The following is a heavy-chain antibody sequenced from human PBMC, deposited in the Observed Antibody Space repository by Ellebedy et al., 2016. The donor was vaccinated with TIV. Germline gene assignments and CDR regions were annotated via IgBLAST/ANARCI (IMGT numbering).Heavy chain of an antibody. D-gene: IGHD1-26*01. CDR3: ACTGEVGAKYYFDY. CDR2: INPNSGGT. J-gene: IGHJ4*02. Sequence: AASVKVSCKASGYTFTGYYLHWVRQAPGQGLEWMGWINPNSGGTHYAQNFQGRVTMTRDTSITTAYMELSRLRSDDTAVYYCACTGEVGAKYYFDYWGQGTLVTVSS. CDR1: GYTFTGYY. V-gene: IGHV1-2*02.